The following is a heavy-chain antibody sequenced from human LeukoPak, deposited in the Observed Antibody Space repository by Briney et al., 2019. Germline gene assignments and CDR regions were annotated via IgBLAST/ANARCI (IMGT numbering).Heavy chain of an antibody. CDR3: TRGFRELDY. D-gene: IGHD3-10*01. J-gene: IGHJ4*02. Sequence: GGSLRLSCTASGFTFGDYAMSWVRQAPGKGLEWVGFIRSKAYGGTTEYAASVKGRFTISRDDSKSIAYLQMNSLKTEDTAVYYCTRGFRELDYWGQGTLVTVSS. CDR2: IRSKAYGGTT. V-gene: IGHV3-49*04. CDR1: GFTFGDYA.